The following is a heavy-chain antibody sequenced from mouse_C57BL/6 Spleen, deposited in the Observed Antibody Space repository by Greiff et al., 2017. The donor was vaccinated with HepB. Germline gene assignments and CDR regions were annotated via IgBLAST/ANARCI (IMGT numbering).Heavy chain of an antibody. CDR1: GYAFSSYW. Sequence: QVQLQQSGAELVKPGASVKISCKASGYAFSSYWMNWVKQRPGKGLEWIGQIYPGDGDTNYNGKFKGKATLTADKSSSTAYMQLSSLTSEDSAVYFCAREGISYDYGDFDDWGTGTTVTVSS. V-gene: IGHV1-80*01. D-gene: IGHD2-4*01. CDR3: AREGISYDYGDFDD. J-gene: IGHJ1*03. CDR2: IYPGDGDT.